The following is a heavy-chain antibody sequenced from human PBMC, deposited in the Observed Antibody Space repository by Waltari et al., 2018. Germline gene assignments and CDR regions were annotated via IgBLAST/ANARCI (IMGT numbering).Heavy chain of an antibody. CDR3: ARGGWDSENVSWMNYFDY. V-gene: IGHV1-2*02. Sequence: QVQLVQSGAEVKEPGASVKVSCKTSVYTFTGYYIHWVRQAPGQGLEFLGWINPNSGDTKYAQKFQARVTMTRDTSTSTAYMELSSLTSDDAAVYYCARGGWDSENVSWMNYFDYWGQGTLVTVSS. D-gene: IGHD1-26*01. CDR1: VYTFTGYY. CDR2: INPNSGDT. J-gene: IGHJ4*02.